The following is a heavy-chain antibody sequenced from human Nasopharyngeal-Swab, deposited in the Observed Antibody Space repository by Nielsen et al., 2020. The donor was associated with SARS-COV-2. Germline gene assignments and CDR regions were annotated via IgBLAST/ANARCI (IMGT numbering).Heavy chain of an antibody. J-gene: IGHJ4*02. CDR1: GYTFTSYA. CDR3: ARDFGYCGGDCYPSYYFDY. CDR2: INAGNGNT. D-gene: IGHD2-21*02. V-gene: IGHV1-3*01. Sequence: ASVKVSCKASGYTFTSYAMHWVRQAPGQRLEWMGWINAGNGNTKYSQKFQGRVIITRDTSASTAYMELSSLRSEDTAVYYCARDFGYCGGDCYPSYYFDYWGQGTLVTVSS.